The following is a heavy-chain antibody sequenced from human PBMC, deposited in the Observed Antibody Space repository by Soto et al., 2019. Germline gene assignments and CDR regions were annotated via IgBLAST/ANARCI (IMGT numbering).Heavy chain of an antibody. V-gene: IGHV5-51*01. Sequence: LKIACKGYGYSFTSYWIGWVRQMPGKGLEWMGIIYPGDSDTRYSPSFQGQVTISADKSISTAYLQWSSLKASDTAMYYCATVSHCSSTSCRTRSGTDVWGQGTTVTVS. D-gene: IGHD2-2*01. CDR1: GYSFTSYW. J-gene: IGHJ6*02. CDR2: IYPGDSDT. CDR3: ATVSHCSSTSCRTRSGTDV.